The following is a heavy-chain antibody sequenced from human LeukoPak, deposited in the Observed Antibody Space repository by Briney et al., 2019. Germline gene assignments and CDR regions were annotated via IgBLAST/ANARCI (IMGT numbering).Heavy chain of an antibody. D-gene: IGHD2-2*01. J-gene: IGHJ4*02. V-gene: IGHV7-4-1*02. CDR1: GYTFTSYA. CDR2: INTNTGNP. Sequence: GASVKVSCKASGYTFTSYAMNWVRQAPGQGLEWMGWINTNTGNPTYAQGFTGRSVFSLDTSVSTAYLQISSLKAEDTAVYYCARDGLGYCSSTSCPRGYWGQGTLVTVSS. CDR3: ARDGLGYCSSTSCPRGY.